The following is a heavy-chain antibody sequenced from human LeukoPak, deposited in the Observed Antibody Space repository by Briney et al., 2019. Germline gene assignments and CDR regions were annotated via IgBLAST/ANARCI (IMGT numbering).Heavy chain of an antibody. CDR2: IYYSGST. Sequence: PSETLSLTCTVSGDSISSYYWSWIRQPPGKGLEWIGYIYYSGSTNYNPSLKSRVTISVDTSKNQFSLKLSSVTAADTAVYYCARRGGIAAAGYYFDYWGQGTLVTVSS. V-gene: IGHV4-59*08. CDR3: ARRGGIAAAGYYFDY. J-gene: IGHJ4*02. D-gene: IGHD6-13*01. CDR1: GDSISSYY.